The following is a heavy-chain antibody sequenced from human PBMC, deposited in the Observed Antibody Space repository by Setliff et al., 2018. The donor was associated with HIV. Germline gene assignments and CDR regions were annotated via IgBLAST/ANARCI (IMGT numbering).Heavy chain of an antibody. Sequence: GGSLRLSCAASGFTFTNYYMSWIRQAPGKGLELLSYISVSGTDIKYADSVKGRFTISRDNAKKTLSLQMNSLRAVTVRNVAAVDCWGQGTLVTVSS. V-gene: IGHV3-11*01. J-gene: IGHJ4*02. D-gene: IGHD6-19*01. CDR2: ISVSGTDI. CDR3: VDC. CDR1: GFTFTNYY.